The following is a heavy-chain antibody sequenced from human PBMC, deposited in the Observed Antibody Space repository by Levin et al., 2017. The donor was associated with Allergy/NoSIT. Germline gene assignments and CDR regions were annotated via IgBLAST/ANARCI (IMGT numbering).Heavy chain of an antibody. CDR1: GFTFSSYG. V-gene: IGHV3-33*01. D-gene: IGHD3-10*01. CDR2: IWYDGSNK. Sequence: GGSLRLSCAASGFTFSSYGMHWVRQAPGKGLEWVAVIWYDGSNKYYADSVKGRFTISRDNSKNTLYLQMNSLRAEDTAVYYCARDRDYGSGSYFDYWGQGTLVTVSS. CDR3: ARDRDYGSGSYFDY. J-gene: IGHJ4*02.